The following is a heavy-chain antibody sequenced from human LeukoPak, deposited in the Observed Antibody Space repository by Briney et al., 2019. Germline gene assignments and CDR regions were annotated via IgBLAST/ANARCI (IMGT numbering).Heavy chain of an antibody. CDR1: GFTFSSYE. J-gene: IGHJ4*02. CDR2: ISSSGSTI. Sequence: GGSLRLSCAASGFTFSSYEMNWVRQAPGKGLEWVSYISSSGSTIYYADSVKGRFTISRDNAKNSLYLQMNSLRAEDTAVYYYARDAGYNIDYWGQGTLVTVSS. D-gene: IGHD5-24*01. V-gene: IGHV3-48*03. CDR3: ARDAGYNIDY.